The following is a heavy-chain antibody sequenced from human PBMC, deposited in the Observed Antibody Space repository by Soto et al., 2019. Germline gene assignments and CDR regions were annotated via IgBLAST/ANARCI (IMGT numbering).Heavy chain of an antibody. D-gene: IGHD2-2*01. CDR2: IYSSGST. CDR1: GGSISSYSYY. J-gene: IGHJ4*02. Sequence: KASETLSLTCSVSGGSISSYSYYWGWIRQPPGKGLEWIGYIYSSGSTNYNPSLRSRVTMSGDTSKNQFSLNLTSVTAADTAVYYCTSESTTTAAGIFDYSGQGTLVTVST. CDR3: TSESTTTAAGIFDY. V-gene: IGHV4-39*01.